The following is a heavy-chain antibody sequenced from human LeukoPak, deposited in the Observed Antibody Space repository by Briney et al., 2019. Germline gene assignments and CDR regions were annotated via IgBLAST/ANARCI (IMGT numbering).Heavy chain of an antibody. D-gene: IGHD6-19*01. J-gene: IGHJ1*01. CDR1: GFTFSSYS. Sequence: GGSLRLSCAASGFTFSSYSMNWVRQAPGKGLEWVSSISSSSSYIYYADSVKGRFTISRDNSKNTLYLQMNSLRAEDTAVYYCARGGKRAVAGTRSPQYFQHWGQGTLVTVSS. CDR3: ARGGKRAVAGTRSPQYFQH. CDR2: ISSSSSYI. V-gene: IGHV3-21*01.